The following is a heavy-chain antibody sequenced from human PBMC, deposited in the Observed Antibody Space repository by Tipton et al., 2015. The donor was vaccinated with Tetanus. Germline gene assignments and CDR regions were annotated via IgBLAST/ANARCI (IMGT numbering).Heavy chain of an antibody. CDR1: GGSISSGGYY. Sequence: TLSLTCTVSGGSISSGGYYWSWIRQHPGKGLEWIGYIYYSGSTYYNPSLKSRVTISVDTSKNQFSLKLSSVAAADTAVYYCARDPPADCSGGSCYIDWGQGTLVTVSS. V-gene: IGHV4-31*03. D-gene: IGHD2-15*01. J-gene: IGHJ4*02. CDR2: IYYSGST. CDR3: ARDPPADCSGGSCYID.